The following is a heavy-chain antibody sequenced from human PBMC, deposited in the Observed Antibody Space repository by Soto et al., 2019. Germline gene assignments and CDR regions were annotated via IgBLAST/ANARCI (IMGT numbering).Heavy chain of an antibody. D-gene: IGHD2-21*02. CDR3: AREETAWPLAYGLDV. V-gene: IGHV3-21*01. J-gene: IGHJ6*02. Sequence: GGSLRLSCAASGFTFSSYSMHWVRQAPGKGLEWVSSIGTRSDIYYADSVKGRFTISRDDAKNSLSLQMNSMTAEDTAVYYCAREETAWPLAYGLDVWGQGTTVTVSS. CDR1: GFTFSSYS. CDR2: IGTRSDI.